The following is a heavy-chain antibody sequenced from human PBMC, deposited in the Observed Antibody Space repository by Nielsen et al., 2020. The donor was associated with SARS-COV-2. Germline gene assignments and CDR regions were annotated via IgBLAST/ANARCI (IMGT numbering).Heavy chain of an antibody. J-gene: IGHJ4*02. CDR3: ARDLIVGAFVY. CDR2: IWYDGSNK. D-gene: IGHD1-26*01. CDR1: GFTFSSYG. Sequence: GESLKISCAASGFTFSSYGMHWVRQAPGKGLEWVAVIWYDGSNKYYADSVKGRFTISRDNSKNTLYLQMNSLRAEDTAVYYCARDLIVGAFVYWGQGTLVTVSS. V-gene: IGHV3-33*01.